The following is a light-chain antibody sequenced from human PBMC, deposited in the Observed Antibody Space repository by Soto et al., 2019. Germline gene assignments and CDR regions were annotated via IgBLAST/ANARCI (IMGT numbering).Light chain of an antibody. J-gene: IGKJ4*01. CDR1: QSVSSN. CDR3: QQYNNWPPELT. CDR2: GAS. V-gene: IGKV3-15*01. Sequence: EIVMTQSPATLSVSPGERATLSCRASQSVSSNLAWYQQEPGQAPRLLIYGASTRATGIQARFSGSGSGTEFTLTISSLQSEDFAVYYCQQYNNWPPELTFGGGTKVEIK.